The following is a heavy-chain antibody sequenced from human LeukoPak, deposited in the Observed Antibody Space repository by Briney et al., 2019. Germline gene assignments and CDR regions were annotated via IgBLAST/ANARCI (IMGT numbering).Heavy chain of an antibody. CDR3: ARDRPLDSSGYYYYYYMDV. V-gene: IGHV4-34*01. J-gene: IGHJ6*03. CDR1: GGSFSGYY. D-gene: IGHD3-22*01. CDR2: INHSGST. Sequence: PSETLSLTCAVYGGSFSGYYWSWIRQPPGKGLEWIGEINHSGSTNYNPSLKSRVTMSVDTSKNQFSLKLSSVTAADTAVYYCARDRPLDSSGYYYYYYMDVWGKGTTVTISS.